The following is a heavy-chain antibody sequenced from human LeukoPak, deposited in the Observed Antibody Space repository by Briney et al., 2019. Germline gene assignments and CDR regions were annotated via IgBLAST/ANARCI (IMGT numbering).Heavy chain of an antibody. CDR3: AKDFSGRYSNYTFDYYYYGMDV. CDR1: GFTFSSYE. D-gene: IGHD4-11*01. J-gene: IGHJ6*02. CDR2: ISSSGSTI. V-gene: IGHV3-48*03. Sequence: GGSLRLSCAASGFTFSSYEMNWVRQAPGKGLEWVSYISSSGSTIYYADSVKGRFTISRDNAKNSLYLQMNSLRAEDTAVYYCAKDFSGRYSNYTFDYYYYGMDVWGQGTTITVSS.